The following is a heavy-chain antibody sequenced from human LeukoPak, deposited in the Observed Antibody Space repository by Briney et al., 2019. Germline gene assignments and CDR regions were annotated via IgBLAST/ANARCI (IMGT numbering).Heavy chain of an antibody. V-gene: IGHV3-30*04. J-gene: IGHJ4*02. CDR1: GFTFSNYA. CDR2: ISYDGSNK. Sequence: PGRSLRLSCAASGFTFSNYAMHWVRQAPGKGLEWVAVISYDGSNKYYADSVKGRFTISRDNSKNTLYLQMNSLRAEDTAVYYCANAGGYSGSYYPGYWGQGTLVTVSS. D-gene: IGHD1-26*01. CDR3: ANAGGYSGSYYPGY.